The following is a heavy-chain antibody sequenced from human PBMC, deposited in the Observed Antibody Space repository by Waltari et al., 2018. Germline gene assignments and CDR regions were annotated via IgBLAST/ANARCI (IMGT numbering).Heavy chain of an antibody. CDR3: ASRSTGDRDY. Sequence: QVQLEQSGAEGKKPGSSVKVFCKASGGTFSRNVVSWVRQARGQGLEWMGGIIPIFGTTNYAQKFQDRVTISADASTNTVYMELNGLRSEDTGVYFCASRSTGDRDYWGQGTLVTVSS. V-gene: IGHV1-69*01. D-gene: IGHD7-27*01. J-gene: IGHJ4*02. CDR1: GGTFSRNV. CDR2: IIPIFGTT.